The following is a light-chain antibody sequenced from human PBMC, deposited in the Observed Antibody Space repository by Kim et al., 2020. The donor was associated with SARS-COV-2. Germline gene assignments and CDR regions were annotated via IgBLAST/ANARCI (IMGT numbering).Light chain of an antibody. CDR3: QAWDSSTAV. V-gene: IGLV3-1*01. CDR2: QDS. J-gene: IGLJ2*01. CDR1: KVEDKY. Sequence: SPGQQACVAGSGGKVEDKYAFSCQQKPGQSPVLVIYQDSKRPSGSPERFSGSNSGNTATLTISGTQAMDEADYYCQAWDSSTAVFGGGTQLTVL.